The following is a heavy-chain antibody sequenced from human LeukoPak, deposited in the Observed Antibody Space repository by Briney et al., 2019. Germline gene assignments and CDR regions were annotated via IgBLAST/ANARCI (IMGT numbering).Heavy chain of an antibody. CDR1: GYTFTSYD. Sequence: ASVKVSCKASGYTFTSYDINWVRQATGQGLEWMGWMNPNSGNTGYAQKFQGRVTMTRNTSISTAYMELSNLRSEDTAVYYCARGVYCSGGSCETFDYWAREPWSPSPQ. D-gene: IGHD2-15*01. CDR2: MNPNSGNT. V-gene: IGHV1-8*01. CDR3: ARGVYCSGGSCETFDY. J-gene: IGHJ4*02.